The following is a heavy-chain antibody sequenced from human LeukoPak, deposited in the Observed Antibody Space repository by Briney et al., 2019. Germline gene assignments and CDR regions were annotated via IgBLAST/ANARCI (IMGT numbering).Heavy chain of an antibody. Sequence: SETLSLTCAVYGGSFSGYYWSWIRQPPGKGLEWIGEINHSRSTNYNPSLKSRVTISVDTSKNQFSLKLSSVTAADTAVYYCARGRGGYYGSGSLYYYYYMDVWGKGTTVTVSS. CDR1: GGSFSGYY. D-gene: IGHD3-10*01. CDR3: ARGRGGYYGSGSLYYYYYMDV. CDR2: INHSRST. J-gene: IGHJ6*03. V-gene: IGHV4-34*01.